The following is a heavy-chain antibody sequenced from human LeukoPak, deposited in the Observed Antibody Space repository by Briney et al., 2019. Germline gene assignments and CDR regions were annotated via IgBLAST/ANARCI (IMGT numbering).Heavy chain of an antibody. V-gene: IGHV4-34*01. Sequence: SETLSLTCAVYGGSFSGYYWSWIRQPPGKGLDWIGEFNHSGSTNYNPSLKSRVTISVDTSKNQFSLKLSSVTAADTAVYYCARDSTALDAFDIWGQGTMVTVSS. J-gene: IGHJ3*02. CDR2: FNHSGST. CDR1: GGSFSGYY. D-gene: IGHD4-11*01. CDR3: ARDSTALDAFDI.